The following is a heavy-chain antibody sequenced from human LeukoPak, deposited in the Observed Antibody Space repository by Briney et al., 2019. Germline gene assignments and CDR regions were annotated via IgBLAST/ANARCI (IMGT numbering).Heavy chain of an antibody. Sequence: SETLSLTCAVYGGSFSGYYWSWIRQPPGKGLEWIGEINHSGSTNYNPSLKSRVTISVDTSKNQFSLKLSSVTAADTAVYYCARDRDYARDAFDIWGQGTMVTVSS. CDR1: GGSFSGYY. J-gene: IGHJ3*02. V-gene: IGHV4-34*01. D-gene: IGHD4-17*01. CDR2: INHSGST. CDR3: ARDRDYARDAFDI.